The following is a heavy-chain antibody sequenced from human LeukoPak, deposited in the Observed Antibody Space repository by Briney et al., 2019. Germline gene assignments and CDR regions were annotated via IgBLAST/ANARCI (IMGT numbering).Heavy chain of an antibody. J-gene: IGHJ6*02. CDR2: ISGSGGST. CDR3: RGAPRGPYYYYGMDV. CDR1: GFTFSSYA. V-gene: IGHV3-23*01. D-gene: IGHD1-26*01. Sequence: GGSLRLSCAASGFTFSSYAMSWVRQAPGKGLEWVSAISGSGGSTYYADSVKGRFTISRDNSKNTLYLQMNSLRAEDTAVYYCRGAPRGPYYYYGMDVWGQGTTVTVSS.